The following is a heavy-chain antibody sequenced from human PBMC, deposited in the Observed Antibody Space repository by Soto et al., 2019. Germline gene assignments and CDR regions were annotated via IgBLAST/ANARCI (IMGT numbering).Heavy chain of an antibody. V-gene: IGHV3-74*01. CDR3: ARRSQTGSDAFDI. CDR1: GFTFSSYW. CDR2: INSDGSST. Sequence: GGFLRLPCAASGFTFSSYWMHWVRQAPGKGLVWVSRINSDGSSTSYADSVKGRFTISRDNAKNTLYLQMNSLRAEDTAVYYCARRSQTGSDAFDIWGQGTMVTLSS. J-gene: IGHJ3*02. D-gene: IGHD1-1*01.